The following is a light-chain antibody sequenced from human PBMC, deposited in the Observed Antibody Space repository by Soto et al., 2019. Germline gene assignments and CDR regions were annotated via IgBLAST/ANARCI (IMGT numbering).Light chain of an antibody. J-gene: IGKJ2*01. Sequence: DIVMTQSPDSLAVSLGERATINYKSSQSVLYSSNNKNYLGWYQKKPGQPPKLLIYWASTRESGVPDRFSGSGSGTDFTLTINSLQAEDFAVYYCQQYGSQYTFGQGTKLEIK. CDR2: WAS. V-gene: IGKV4-1*01. CDR3: QQYGSQYT. CDR1: QSVLYSSNNKNY.